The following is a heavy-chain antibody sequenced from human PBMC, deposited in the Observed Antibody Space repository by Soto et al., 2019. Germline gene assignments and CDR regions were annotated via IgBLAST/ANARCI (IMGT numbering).Heavy chain of an antibody. CDR3: ARVGGYSSSWYRFYYYYGMDV. D-gene: IGHD6-13*01. J-gene: IGHJ6*02. V-gene: IGHV1-69*13. CDR1: GGTFSSYA. CDR2: IIPIFGTA. Sequence: SVKVSCKASGGTFSSYAISWVRQAPGQGLEWMGGIIPIFGTANYAQKFQGRVTITADESTSTAYMELSSLRSEDTAVYYCARVGGYSSSWYRFYYYYGMDVWGQGTTVTVSS.